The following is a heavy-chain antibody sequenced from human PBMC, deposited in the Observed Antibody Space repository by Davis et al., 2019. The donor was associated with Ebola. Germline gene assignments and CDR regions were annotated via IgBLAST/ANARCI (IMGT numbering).Heavy chain of an antibody. J-gene: IGHJ3*02. V-gene: IGHV4-61*01. CDR1: GGSVSSGSYY. CDR3: ARGGEADAFDI. CDR2: IYYSGST. D-gene: IGHD3-10*01. Sequence: MPSETLSLTCTVSGGSVSSGSYYWSWIRQPPGKGLEWIGYIYYSGSTKYNHSLKSRVTISVDTSKNQFSLKLGSETAADKAVYYGARGGEADAFDIWGQGTMVTVSS.